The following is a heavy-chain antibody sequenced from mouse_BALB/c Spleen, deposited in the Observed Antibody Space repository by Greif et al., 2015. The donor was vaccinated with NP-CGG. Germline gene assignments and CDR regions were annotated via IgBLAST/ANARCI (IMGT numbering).Heavy chain of an antibody. CDR3: AKEDWDGYYYAMDY. J-gene: IGHJ4*01. Sequence: QVTLKVCGPGLVQPSQSLSITCTVSGFSLTSYGVHWVRQSPGKGLEWLGVIWRGGSTDYNAAFMSRLSITKDNSKSQVFFKMNSLQADDTAIYYCAKEDWDGYYYAMDYWGQGTSVTVSS. D-gene: IGHD4-1*01. CDR1: GFSLTSYG. V-gene: IGHV2-5*01. CDR2: IWRGGST.